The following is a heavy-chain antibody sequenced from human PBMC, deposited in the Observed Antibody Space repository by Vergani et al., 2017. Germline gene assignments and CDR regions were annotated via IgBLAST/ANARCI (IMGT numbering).Heavy chain of an antibody. J-gene: IGHJ4*02. Sequence: QITLKESGPTLVKPTQTLTLTCTFSGFSLSTSGVGVGWIRQPPGKALEWLALIYWDDDKRYSPTLKSRLTITKDTSKNQVVLTMTNMDPVDTATYYCGHSMGYRRGKDFDYLGQGTLVTVSS. CDR2: IYWDDDK. CDR1: GFSLSTSGVG. D-gene: IGHD3-10*01. V-gene: IGHV2-5*02. CDR3: GHSMGYRRGKDFDY.